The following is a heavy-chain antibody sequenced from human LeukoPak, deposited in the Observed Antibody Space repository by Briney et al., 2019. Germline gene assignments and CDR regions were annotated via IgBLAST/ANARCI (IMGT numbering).Heavy chain of an antibody. V-gene: IGHV4-59*01. CDR1: GGSISGYY. D-gene: IGHD5-18*01. Sequence: SETLSLTCTVSGGSISGYYWHWIRQSPGMGLEWIGYINYSGTTDYNPSLKSRVTISVDTSKNQFSLTLRSATAADTAVYYCAREYSSFEYWGQGILVTVSS. J-gene: IGHJ4*02. CDR3: AREYSSFEY. CDR2: INYSGTT.